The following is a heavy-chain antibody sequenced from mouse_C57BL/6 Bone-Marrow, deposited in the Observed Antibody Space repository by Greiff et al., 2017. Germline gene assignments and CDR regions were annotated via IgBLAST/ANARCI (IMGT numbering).Heavy chain of an antibody. J-gene: IGHJ4*01. CDR1: GYTFTSYW. V-gene: IGHV1-69*01. CDR2: IDPSDSYT. Sequence: QVQLQQPGAELVMPGASVKLSCKASGYTFTSYWMHWVKQRPGPGLEWIGEIDPSDSYTNYNQKFKGKSTLTVDKSSSTAYMQLSSLTSEDSAIYDCARGARFSYYDAMDYWGQGTSVTVSA. CDR3: ARGARFSYYDAMDY.